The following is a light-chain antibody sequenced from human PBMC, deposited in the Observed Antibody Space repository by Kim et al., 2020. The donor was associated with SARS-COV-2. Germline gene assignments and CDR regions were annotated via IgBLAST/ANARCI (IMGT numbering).Light chain of an antibody. CDR1: QSVSNNY. V-gene: IGKV3-20*01. CDR2: AAS. CDR3: HQYGTSPRT. Sequence: SPGERATLSCRASQSVSNNYLAWYQQKPGRAPRLLIFAASSRATGIPDRFSGSGSGTDFTLTISRLEPEDFAIYYCHQYGTSPRTFGQGTKVDIK. J-gene: IGKJ1*01.